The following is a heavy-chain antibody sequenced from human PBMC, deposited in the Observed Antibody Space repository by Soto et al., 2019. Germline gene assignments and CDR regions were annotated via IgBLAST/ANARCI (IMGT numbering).Heavy chain of an antibody. CDR1: GDSISSGGYS. V-gene: IGHV4-30-2*01. CDR3: AAVAIFGVVPLDY. CDR2: IYHSGST. Sequence: QLQLQESGSGLVMPSQTVSLTCAVSGDSISSGGYSWRWIRQPPGQGLEWIGYIYHSGSTYYNPSLKSRVTISVDRSKNQFSLKLSSVTAADTAVYYCAAVAIFGVVPLDYWGQGTLVTVSS. J-gene: IGHJ4*02. D-gene: IGHD3-3*01.